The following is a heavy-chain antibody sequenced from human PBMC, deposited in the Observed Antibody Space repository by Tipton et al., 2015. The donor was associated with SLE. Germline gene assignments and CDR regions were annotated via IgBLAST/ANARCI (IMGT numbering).Heavy chain of an antibody. Sequence: TLSLTCAVYGGSFSGYYWSWIRQPPGKGLEWIGYIYYSGSTNYNPSLKSRVTISVDTSKNQFSLKLSSVAAADTAVYYCARDHLGEAFDIWGQGTMVTVSS. D-gene: IGHD3-16*01. J-gene: IGHJ3*02. CDR2: IYYSGST. V-gene: IGHV4-59*01. CDR1: GGSFSGYY. CDR3: ARDHLGEAFDI.